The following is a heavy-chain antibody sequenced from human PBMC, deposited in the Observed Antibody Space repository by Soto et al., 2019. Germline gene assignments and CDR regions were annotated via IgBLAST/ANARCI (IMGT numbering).Heavy chain of an antibody. CDR3: TTAVVVVAVRYWYLDL. D-gene: IGHD2-15*01. CDR1: GFTFSNAW. J-gene: IGHJ2*01. Sequence: GGSLRLSCAASGFTFSNAWMSWVRQAPGKGLEWVGRIKSKTDGGTTDYAAPVKGRFTISRDDSKNTLYLQMNSLKTEDTAVYYCTTAVVVVAVRYWYLDLWGRGTLVTVSS. V-gene: IGHV3-15*01. CDR2: IKSKTDGGTT.